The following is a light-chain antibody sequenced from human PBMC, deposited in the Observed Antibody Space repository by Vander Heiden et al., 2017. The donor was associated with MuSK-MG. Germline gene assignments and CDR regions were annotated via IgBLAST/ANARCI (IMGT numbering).Light chain of an antibody. CDR3: QQDYKPPPT. CDR1: QGISNY. J-gene: IGKJ1*01. Sequence: DIQMTQSPSSLSVFVGDRVTITCRTSQGISNYLARYQQKPGKAPKLLVYGTSRLESGVPSRFSGSGSGTDYTLTISSLQPEDFATYYCQQDYKPPPTFGQGTKVEIK. CDR2: GTS. V-gene: IGKV1-NL1*01.